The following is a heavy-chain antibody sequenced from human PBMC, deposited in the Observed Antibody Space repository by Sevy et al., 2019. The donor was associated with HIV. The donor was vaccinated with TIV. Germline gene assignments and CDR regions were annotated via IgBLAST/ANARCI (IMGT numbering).Heavy chain of an antibody. D-gene: IGHD2-15*01. J-gene: IGHJ2*01. CDR2: IYSGGST. CDR3: ARDSRYCSGGSCGNAGYFDL. Sequence: GGSLRLSCAASGFTVSSNYMSWVRQAPGKGLEWVSVIYSGGSTYYADSVKGRSTISRDNSKNTLYLQMNSLRGEDTAVYYCARDSRYCSGGSCGNAGYFDLWGRGTLVTVSS. V-gene: IGHV3-53*01. CDR1: GFTVSSNY.